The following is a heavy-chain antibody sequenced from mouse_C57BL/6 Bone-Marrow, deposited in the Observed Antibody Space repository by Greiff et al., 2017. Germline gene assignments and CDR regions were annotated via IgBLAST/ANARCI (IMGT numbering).Heavy chain of an antibody. CDR1: GFSLTSYG. D-gene: IGHD1-1*01. CDR2: IWGDGST. CDR3: AKPGGSSYRWYFDV. J-gene: IGHJ1*03. V-gene: IGHV2-3*01. Sequence: VHLVESGPGLVAPSQSLSITCTVSGFSLTSYGVSWVRQPPGKGLEWLGVIWGDGSTNYHSALISRLRISKDNSKSQVFLKLNSLQTDDTATYYCAKPGGSSYRWYFDVWGTGTTVTVSS.